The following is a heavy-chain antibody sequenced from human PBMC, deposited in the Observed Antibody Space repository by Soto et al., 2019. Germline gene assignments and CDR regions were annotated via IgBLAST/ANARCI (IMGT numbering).Heavy chain of an antibody. D-gene: IGHD3-3*01. V-gene: IGHV3-23*01. CDR1: GFTLSKYA. J-gene: IGHJ4*02. CDR2: ISGSGGRT. CDR3: ARGDSYYDFGIEC. Sequence: GGSLRLSCAVSGFTLSKYAMSWVRQAPGKGLEWVSAISGSGGRTYYADSVKGRITTSRDNSKNTLFLQMNSLRDEDTAVYYCARGDSYYDFGIECWGQGTVVTVSS.